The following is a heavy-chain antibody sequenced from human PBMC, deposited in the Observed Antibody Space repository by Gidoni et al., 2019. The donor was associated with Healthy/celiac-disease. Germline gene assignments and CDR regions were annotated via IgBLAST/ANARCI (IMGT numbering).Heavy chain of an antibody. J-gene: IGHJ5*02. CDR1: GGSISSSSYY. Sequence: QLQLQESGPGLVKPSETLSLTCTVSGGSISSSSYYWGWIRQPPGKGLEWIGSIYYSGSTYYNPSLKSRVTISVDTSKNQFSLKLSSVTAADTAVYYCARYDYGGNSYIDPWGQGTLVTVSS. D-gene: IGHD4-17*01. CDR2: IYYSGST. V-gene: IGHV4-39*01. CDR3: ARYDYGGNSYIDP.